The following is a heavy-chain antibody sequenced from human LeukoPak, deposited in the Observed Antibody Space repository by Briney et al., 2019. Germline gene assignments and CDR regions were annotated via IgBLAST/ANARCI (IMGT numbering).Heavy chain of an antibody. CDR2: INHSGST. V-gene: IGHV4-34*01. CDR1: GGSFSGYY. CDR3: ARAGPGIAAAGTSGVFRFDP. Sequence: SETLSLTCAVYGGSFSGYYWSWIRQPPGKGLEWIGEINHSGSTNYNPSLKSRVTISVDTSKNQFSLKLSSVTAADTAVYHCARAGPGIAAAGTSGVFRFDPWGQGTLVTVSS. J-gene: IGHJ5*02. D-gene: IGHD6-13*01.